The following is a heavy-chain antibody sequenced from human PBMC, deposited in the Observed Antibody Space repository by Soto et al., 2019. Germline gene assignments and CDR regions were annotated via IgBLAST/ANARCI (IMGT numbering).Heavy chain of an antibody. CDR3: VRDRADFSSTYYHYFSV. J-gene: IGHJ2*01. CDR1: GTSVSNYY. V-gene: IGHV4-4*07. CDR2: IYTSGST. D-gene: IGHD6-13*01. Sequence: PSETLSLTCSVSGTSVSNYYWSWIRQPAGKGLEHIGRIYTSGSTSYNPSLKSRVTMSMDTSQTQIYLNLTSVTAADTAVYYCVRDRADFSSTYYHYFSVWGRGTLVTVS.